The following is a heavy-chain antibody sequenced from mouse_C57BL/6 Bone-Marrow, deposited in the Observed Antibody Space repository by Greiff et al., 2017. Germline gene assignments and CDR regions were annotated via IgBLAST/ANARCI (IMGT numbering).Heavy chain of an antibody. CDR2: IDPENGDT. V-gene: IGHV14-4*01. CDR3: TTWGDYGCDY. D-gene: IGHD2-4*01. CDR1: GFNINDDY. J-gene: IGHJ2*01. Sequence: VQLQQSGAELVRPGASVTLSCTASGFNINDDYMHWVKQRPEQGLEWIGWIDPENGDTEYASRFQGKATITADTSSNTAYLQLSSLTSEDTAVYYCTTWGDYGCDYWGQGTTLTVSS.